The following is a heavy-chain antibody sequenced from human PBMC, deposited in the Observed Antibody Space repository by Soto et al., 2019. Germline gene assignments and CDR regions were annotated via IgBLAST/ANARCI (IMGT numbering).Heavy chain of an antibody. D-gene: IGHD2-2*01. Sequence: EVQLLESGGGLVQPGGSLRLSCAASGFMFSSYAMSWVRQAPGKGLEWVSAVSGSGDSTYYADSVKGRFTIFRVNSKNTLYLQMNSLRAEDTALYYCAKGRSNTGGAFDIWGQGTMVTVSS. CDR1: GFMFSSYA. V-gene: IGHV3-23*01. J-gene: IGHJ3*02. CDR3: AKGRSNTGGAFDI. CDR2: VSGSGDST.